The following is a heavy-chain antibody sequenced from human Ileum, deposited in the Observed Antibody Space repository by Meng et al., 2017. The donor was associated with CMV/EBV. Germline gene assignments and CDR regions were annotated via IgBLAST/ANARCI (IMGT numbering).Heavy chain of an antibody. CDR3: AKEWPAPPTY. V-gene: IGHV3-23*01. D-gene: IGHD5-24*01. CDR2: VSDSGGRT. CDR1: GFTFSGYA. Sequence: LESGGGLVHSGGSLRLSCDASGFTFSGYAMNWVRQAPGKGLEWVSSVSDSGGRTYYADSVKGRFTISRDNSKNTLYLQMNSLRAEDTAVYYCAKEWPAPPTYWGQGTLVTVSS. J-gene: IGHJ4*02.